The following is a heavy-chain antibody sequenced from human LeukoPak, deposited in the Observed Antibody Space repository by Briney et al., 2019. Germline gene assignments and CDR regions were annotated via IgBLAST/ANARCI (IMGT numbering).Heavy chain of an antibody. J-gene: IGHJ4*02. V-gene: IGHV3-7*01. CDR1: GFTVSSYL. CDR3: ARVHVFDNSYSGSYSSYYFDY. Sequence: GSLRLSCAASGFTVSSYLMSWVRQAPGKGLEWVANIKQDGSEKYCVDSVKGRFTISRDNAKNSLYLQMNSLRAEDTAVYYCARVHVFDNSYSGSYSSYYFDYWGQGTLVTVSS. D-gene: IGHD1-26*01. CDR2: IKQDGSEK.